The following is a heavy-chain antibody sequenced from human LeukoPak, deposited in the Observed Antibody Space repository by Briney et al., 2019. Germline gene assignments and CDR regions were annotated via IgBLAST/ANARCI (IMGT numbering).Heavy chain of an antibody. CDR2: IYHTGST. Sequence: SETLSLTCTVSGGSFSNHYWSWIRQPPGKGLEWIGYIYHTGSTNYNPSLKSRVTISVDTSKNQFFLKLSSLTAADTAVYYCARGNYVDWFDPWGQGTQVTVSS. J-gene: IGHJ5*02. CDR1: GGSFSNHY. CDR3: ARGNYVDWFDP. D-gene: IGHD1-7*01. V-gene: IGHV4-59*11.